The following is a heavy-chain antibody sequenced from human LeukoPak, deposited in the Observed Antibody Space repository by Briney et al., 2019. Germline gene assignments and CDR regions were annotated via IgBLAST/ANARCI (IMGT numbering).Heavy chain of an antibody. CDR2: IYTSGKT. J-gene: IGHJ6*03. D-gene: IGHD5-18*01. CDR1: GDSIRSVTYY. Sequence: SETLSLTCTVSGDSIRSVTYYWTWIRQPAGKGLEWIGRIYTSGKTNYNPSPKSRVTISVDTSENQFSLRLSSVTAADTAVYYCARTTEGGYSYGYFYYYYMDVWGKGTTVTISS. V-gene: IGHV4-61*02. CDR3: ARTTEGGYSYGYFYYYYMDV.